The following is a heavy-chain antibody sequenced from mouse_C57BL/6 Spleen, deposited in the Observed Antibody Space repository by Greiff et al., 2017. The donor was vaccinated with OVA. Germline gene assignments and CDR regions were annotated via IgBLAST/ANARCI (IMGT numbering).Heavy chain of an antibody. CDR1: GYSFTGYF. Sequence: EVQLQQSGPELVKPGASVKISCKASGYSFTGYFMNWVMQSHGKSLEWIGRINPYNGDTFYNQKFKGKATLTVDKSSSTAHMELRSLTSEDSAVYYCARSKMDYDGAMDYWGQGTSVTVSS. V-gene: IGHV1-20*01. CDR3: ARSKMDYDGAMDY. J-gene: IGHJ4*01. CDR2: INPYNGDT. D-gene: IGHD2-4*01.